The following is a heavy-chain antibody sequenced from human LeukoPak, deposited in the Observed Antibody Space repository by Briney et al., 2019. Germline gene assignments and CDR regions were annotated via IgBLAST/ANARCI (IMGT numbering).Heavy chain of an antibody. CDR3: AREAVGYGSGSYYNPFFDY. J-gene: IGHJ4*02. CDR2: INSDGSST. CDR1: GFTFSSYW. V-gene: IGHV3-74*01. Sequence: GGSLRLSCAASGFTFSSYWMHWVRQAPGKGLVWVSRINSDGSSTSYADSVKGRFTISRDNAKNTLYLQMNSLRAEDTAVYYCAREAVGYGSGSYYNPFFDYWGQGTLVTVSS. D-gene: IGHD3-10*01.